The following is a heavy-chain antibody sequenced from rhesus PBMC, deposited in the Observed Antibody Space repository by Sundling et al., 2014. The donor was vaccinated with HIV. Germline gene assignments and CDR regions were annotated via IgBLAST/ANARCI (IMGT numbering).Heavy chain of an antibody. V-gene: IGHV4-160*01. CDR3: ARDWSTWGDWVRV. D-gene: IGHD3-3*01. J-gene: IGHJ5-1*01. Sequence: QVQLQESGPGLVKPSETLSLTCAVSHYSISSDKYWNWIRQTPGKGLGWIGRISGSGGSPDYNPSLKSRVTMSTDTSKNQFSLKLRSVTAADTAVYYCARDWSTWGDWVRVWGPGVLVTVSS. CDR1: HYSISSDKY. CDR2: ISGSGGSP.